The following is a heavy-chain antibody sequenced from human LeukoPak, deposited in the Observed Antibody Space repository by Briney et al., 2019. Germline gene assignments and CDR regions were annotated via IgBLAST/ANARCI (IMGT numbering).Heavy chain of an antibody. V-gene: IGHV3-21*01. CDR3: ARDPRDFWSGYYVHFDY. Sequence: SGGSLRLSCAASGFTFSSYSMNWVRQAPGKGLEWVSSISSSSSYIYYADSVKGRFTISRDNAKNSLYLQMNSLRAEDTAVYYCARDPRDFWSGYYVHFDYWGQGTLVTVSS. J-gene: IGHJ4*02. CDR1: GFTFSSYS. D-gene: IGHD3-3*01. CDR2: ISSSSSYI.